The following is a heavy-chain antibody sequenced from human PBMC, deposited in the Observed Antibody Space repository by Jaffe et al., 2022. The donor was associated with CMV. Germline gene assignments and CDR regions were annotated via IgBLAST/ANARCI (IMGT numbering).Heavy chain of an antibody. D-gene: IGHD5-18*01. CDR1: GFTFSSYG. J-gene: IGHJ4*02. V-gene: IGHV3-33*08. CDR2: IWYDGSNK. CDR3: ARDLESGFSYAYLEY. Sequence: QVQLEESGGGVVQPGTSLRLSCAASGFTFSSYGMHWVRQAPGKGLEWVAVIWYDGSNKYYADSVKGRFTISRDNSKNTLDLQMNSLRAEDTAVYYCARDLESGFSYAYLEYWGQGTLVTVSS.